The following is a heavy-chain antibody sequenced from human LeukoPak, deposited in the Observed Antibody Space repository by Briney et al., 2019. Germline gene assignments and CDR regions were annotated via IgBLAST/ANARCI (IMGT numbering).Heavy chain of an antibody. Sequence: GGSLRLSCAASGFTFSNYAMHWVRQAPGKGLEYVSAISSNGGSTYYANSVKGRFTISRDNSKNTLYLQMNSLRAEDTAVYYCAKDLGTIFGVVIMFHWGQGTLVTVSS. CDR2: ISSNGGST. J-gene: IGHJ4*02. V-gene: IGHV3-64*01. CDR1: GFTFSNYA. D-gene: IGHD3-3*01. CDR3: AKDLGTIFGVVIMFH.